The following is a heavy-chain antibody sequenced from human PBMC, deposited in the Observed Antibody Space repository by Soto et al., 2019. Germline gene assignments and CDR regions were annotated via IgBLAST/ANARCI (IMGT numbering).Heavy chain of an antibody. J-gene: IGHJ4*02. CDR3: ARGYDVNSELDY. D-gene: IGHD3-22*01. V-gene: IGHV1-69*13. CDR2: ILPTSDTP. CDR1: GGTFRGYA. Sequence: ASVKVSCKATGGTFRGYAISWVRQAPGQGLEWLGGILPTSDTPNYAQKFQARVTLTADDSTNTAYMELRGLRSGDTAVYYCARGYDVNSELDYWGQGTLVTVSS.